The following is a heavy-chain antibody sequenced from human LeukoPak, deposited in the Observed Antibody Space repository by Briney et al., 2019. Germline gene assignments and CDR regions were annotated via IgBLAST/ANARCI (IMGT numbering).Heavy chain of an antibody. D-gene: IGHD7-27*01. CDR2: MSGSGGFT. CDR3: ARDVSWGSGIDY. V-gene: IGHV3-23*01. CDR1: GFTFSSYA. J-gene: IGHJ4*02. Sequence: GGSLRLSCAASGFTFSSYAMSWVRQAPGKGLEWVSAMSGSGGFTYYADSVKGRFTISRENSKNTLYLQMNSLRAEDTAVYYCARDVSWGSGIDYWGQGTLVTVSS.